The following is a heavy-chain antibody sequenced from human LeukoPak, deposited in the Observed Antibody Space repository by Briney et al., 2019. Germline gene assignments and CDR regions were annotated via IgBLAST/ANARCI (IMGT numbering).Heavy chain of an antibody. J-gene: IGHJ4*02. CDR2: ISRSSSYI. D-gene: IGHD3-22*01. V-gene: IGHV3-21*01. CDR3: AKEGTGGSYFYDSSGYAFDY. CDR1: GFTFSSYS. Sequence: GGSLRLSCVVSGFTFSSYSMNWVRQAPGKGLEWVSSISRSSSYIYYADSVKGRFTISRDNAKNSLFLQMDSLRAEDTAVYYCAKEGTGGSYFYDSSGYAFDYWGQGTLVTVSS.